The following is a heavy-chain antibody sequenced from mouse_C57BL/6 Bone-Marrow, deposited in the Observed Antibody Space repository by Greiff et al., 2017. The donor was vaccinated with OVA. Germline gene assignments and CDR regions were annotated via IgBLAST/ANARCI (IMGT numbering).Heavy chain of an antibody. V-gene: IGHV2-4*01. CDR3: ATPFITTVVGAMDY. CDR1: GFSLTSYG. CDR2: IWSGGST. D-gene: IGHD1-1*01. Sequence: QVQLQQSGPGLVQPSQSLSITCTVSGFSLTSYGVHWVRQPPGKGLEWLGVIWSGGSTDYNAAFISRLSISKDNSKSQVFFKMNSLQADDTAIYYCATPFITTVVGAMDYWGQGTSVTVSS. J-gene: IGHJ4*01.